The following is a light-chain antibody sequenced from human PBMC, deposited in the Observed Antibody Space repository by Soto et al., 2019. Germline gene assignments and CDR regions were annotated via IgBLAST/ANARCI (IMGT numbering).Light chain of an antibody. J-gene: IGKJ1*01. CDR2: GAS. CDR3: LQHNSWPWT. V-gene: IGKV3D-15*01. CDR1: QRVSSN. Sequence: LTKSAIPLTLSPGERATFSCRARQRVSSNELAWYQQKPGQAPRLLIYGASSRATGIPDRFSGSGSGTEFTLSISSLQSEDFAVYHCLQHNSWPWTFGQGTKVDIK.